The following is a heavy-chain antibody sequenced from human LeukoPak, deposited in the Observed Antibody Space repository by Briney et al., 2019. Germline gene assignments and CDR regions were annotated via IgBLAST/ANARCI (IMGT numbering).Heavy chain of an antibody. V-gene: IGHV3-33*01. CDR3: ARDDWLQLLYFDY. CDR1: GLTFSSYG. Sequence: GGSLRLSCAASGLTFSSYGMHWVRQAPGKGLEWVAVIWYDGSNKYYADSVKGRFTISRDNSKNTLYLQMNSLRAEDTAVYYCARDDWLQLLYFDYWGQGTLVTVSS. J-gene: IGHJ4*02. D-gene: IGHD5-24*01. CDR2: IWYDGSNK.